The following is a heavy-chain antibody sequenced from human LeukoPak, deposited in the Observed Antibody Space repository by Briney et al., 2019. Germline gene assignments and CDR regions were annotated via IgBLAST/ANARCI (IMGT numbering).Heavy chain of an antibody. J-gene: IGHJ6*02. CDR3: AKVPDSSGWYGTDYYYFAMDV. D-gene: IGHD6-19*01. CDR2: ISYDGSNT. Sequence: GGSLRLSCAASGFVFSTYGMHWVRQAPGKGLEWVAVISYDGSNTYYEDSVKGRFTISRDNLKNPLYLQMNSLRVEDTAVYYCAKVPDSSGWYGTDYYYFAMDVWGQGTTVTVSS. CDR1: GFVFSTYG. V-gene: IGHV3-30*18.